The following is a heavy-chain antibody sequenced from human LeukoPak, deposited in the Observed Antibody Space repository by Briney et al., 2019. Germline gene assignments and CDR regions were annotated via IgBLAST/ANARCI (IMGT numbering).Heavy chain of an antibody. CDR1: GFTFSSYW. CDR3: ARPYSDDSGFYVY. CDR2: INTDGSST. V-gene: IGHV3-74*01. Sequence: PGGSLRLSCAASGFTFSSYWMHWVRQTPGKGLVWVSRINTDGSSTSYADSVKGRFTISTDNSKNTLYLQMNSLRAEDTAVYYCARPYSDDSGFYVYWGQGILVTVSS. D-gene: IGHD3-22*01. J-gene: IGHJ4*02.